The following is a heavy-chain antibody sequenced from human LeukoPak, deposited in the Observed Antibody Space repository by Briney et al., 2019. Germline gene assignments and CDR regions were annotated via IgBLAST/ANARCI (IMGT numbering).Heavy chain of an antibody. V-gene: IGHV3-23*01. D-gene: IGHD3-22*01. CDR1: GFTFSSSA. J-gene: IGHJ4*02. CDR2: ISGSGGST. CDR3: AKDYDSSGYYYFPPGY. Sequence: GGSLRLSCAASGFTFSSSAMSWVRQVPGKGLEWVSAISGSGGSTYYADSVKGRFTISRDNSKNTLYLQMNSLRAEDTAVYYCAKDYDSSGYYYFPPGYWGQGTLVTVSS.